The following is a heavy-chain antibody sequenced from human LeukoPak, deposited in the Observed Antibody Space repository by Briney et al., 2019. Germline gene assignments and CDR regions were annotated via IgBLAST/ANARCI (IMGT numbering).Heavy chain of an antibody. V-gene: IGHV1-18*01. Sequence: ASVKVSCKASGYTFTSYGISWVRQAPGQGLEWMGWISAYNGNTNYAQKLQGRVTMTTDTSTSTAYMELRSLRSDATAVYYCAREIYGSGSYYFDYWGQGTLVTVSS. D-gene: IGHD3-10*01. CDR2: ISAYNGNT. CDR3: AREIYGSGSYYFDY. CDR1: GYTFTSYG. J-gene: IGHJ4*02.